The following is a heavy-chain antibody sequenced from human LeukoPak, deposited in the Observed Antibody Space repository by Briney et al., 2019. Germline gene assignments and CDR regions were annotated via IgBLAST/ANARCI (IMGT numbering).Heavy chain of an antibody. Sequence: GGSLRLSCAASGFTFSSYGMHWVRQAPGKGLEWVAFIRYDGSNKYYADSVKGRFTISRDNSKNTLYLQMNSLRAEDTAVYYCAKGDPYCSSTSCYVGEPFDYWGQGTLVIVSS. V-gene: IGHV3-30*02. CDR3: AKGDPYCSSTSCYVGEPFDY. CDR1: GFTFSSYG. J-gene: IGHJ4*02. D-gene: IGHD2-2*01. CDR2: IRYDGSNK.